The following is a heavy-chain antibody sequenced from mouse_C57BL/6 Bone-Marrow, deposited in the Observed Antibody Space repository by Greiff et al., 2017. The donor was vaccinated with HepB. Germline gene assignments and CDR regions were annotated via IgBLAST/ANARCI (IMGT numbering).Heavy chain of an antibody. V-gene: IGHV2-2*01. D-gene: IGHD1-1*01. CDR1: GFSLTSYG. Sequence: QVQLQQSGPGLVQPSQSLSITCTVSGFSLTSYGVHWVRPSPGKGLEWLGVIWSGGSTDYNAAFISRRSISKDNSKSQVFFKMNSLQADDTAIYYCDRKSDYYGSRGDYFDYWGQGTTLTVSS. J-gene: IGHJ2*01. CDR3: DRKSDYYGSRGDYFDY. CDR2: IWSGGST.